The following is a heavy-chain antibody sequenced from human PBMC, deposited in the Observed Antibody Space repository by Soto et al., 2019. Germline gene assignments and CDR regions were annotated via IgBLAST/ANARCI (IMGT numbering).Heavy chain of an antibody. J-gene: IGHJ4*02. CDR1: GFTFSSYA. D-gene: IGHD5-18*01. V-gene: IGHV3-23*01. Sequence: GGSLRLSCAASGFTFSSYAMSWVRQAPGKGLEWVSAISGSGGSTYYADSVKGRFTISRDNSKNTLYLQMNSLRAEDTAVYYCAKLRYSYGRDSRYYFDYWGQGTLVTVSS. CDR3: AKLRYSYGRDSRYYFDY. CDR2: ISGSGGST.